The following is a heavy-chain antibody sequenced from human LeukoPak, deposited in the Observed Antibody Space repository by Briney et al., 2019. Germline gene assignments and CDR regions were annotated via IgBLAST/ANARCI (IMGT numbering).Heavy chain of an antibody. CDR2: ISYDGSNQ. CDR3: ARDTGGGELWFGELPH. D-gene: IGHD3-10*01. Sequence: GGALRLSCAASGFTFSSYAMHWVRQAPGKGLEWVEVISYDGSNQYYADSVKGRFTSHSDNSKNTLDAQMNILRDEDTAVYYCARDTGGGELWFGELPHWGQGTLVTVSS. CDR1: GFTFSSYA. V-gene: IGHV3-30*04. J-gene: IGHJ4*02.